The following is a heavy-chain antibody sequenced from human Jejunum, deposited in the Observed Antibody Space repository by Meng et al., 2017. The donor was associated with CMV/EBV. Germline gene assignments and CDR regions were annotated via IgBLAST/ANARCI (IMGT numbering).Heavy chain of an antibody. CDR3: TRGDGAHSAKFDH. J-gene: IGHJ4*02. Sequence: QVQLVQSGSELKEPGASVKVSCKTSGYTFKTYGINWVRVAPGQRLEWMGWINTNTGIPVYAQDFTGRFVFSLDTAVSTAYLQISGLRAGDTAVYYCTRGDGAHSAKFDHWGQGTLVTVSS. CDR2: INTNTGIP. D-gene: IGHD5-24*01. CDR1: GYTFKTYG. V-gene: IGHV7-4-1*02.